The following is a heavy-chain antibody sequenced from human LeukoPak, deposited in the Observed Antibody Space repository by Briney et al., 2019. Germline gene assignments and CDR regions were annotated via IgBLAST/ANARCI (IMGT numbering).Heavy chain of an antibody. D-gene: IGHD3-3*01. Sequence: GGSLRLSCAASGFTFSNAWMSWVRQAPGKGLEWVGRIRSKTDGGTTDYAAPVKGRFTISRDDSKNTLYLQMNSLKTEDTAVCYCTTDRVDFWSGPTRPYYYYYGMDVWGQGTTVTVSS. CDR1: GFTFSNAW. J-gene: IGHJ6*02. CDR3: TTDRVDFWSGPTRPYYYYYGMDV. CDR2: IRSKTDGGTT. V-gene: IGHV3-15*01.